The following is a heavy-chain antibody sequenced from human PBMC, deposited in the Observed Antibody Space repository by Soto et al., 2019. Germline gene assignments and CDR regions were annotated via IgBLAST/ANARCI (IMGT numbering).Heavy chain of an antibody. CDR1: GGSISSSNW. D-gene: IGHD5-12*01. CDR2: IYHSGST. Sequence: QVQLQESGPGLVKPSGTLSLTCAVSGGSISSSNWWSWVRQPPGKGLEWIGEIYHSGSTNYNPSLKRRDTISVDKSKTHFSLKLSSVTAADTAVYYCARVSGSYYYGMDVWGQGTTVTVSS. J-gene: IGHJ6*02. CDR3: ARVSGSYYYGMDV. V-gene: IGHV4-4*02.